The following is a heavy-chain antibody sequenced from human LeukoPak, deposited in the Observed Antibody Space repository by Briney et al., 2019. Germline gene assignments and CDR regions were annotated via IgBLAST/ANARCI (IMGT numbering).Heavy chain of an antibody. J-gene: IGHJ4*02. V-gene: IGHV3-7*01. CDR2: IKQDGSEK. D-gene: IGHD3-9*01. CDR3: ARDSSYDILTGYHQY. Sequence: GGSLRLSCAASGFTFSSYWMSWVRQAPGKGLEWVANIKQDGSEKYYVDSVKGRFTISRDNAKNSLYLQMNSLRAEDTAVYYCARDSSYDILTGYHQYWGQETLVTVSS. CDR1: GFTFSSYW.